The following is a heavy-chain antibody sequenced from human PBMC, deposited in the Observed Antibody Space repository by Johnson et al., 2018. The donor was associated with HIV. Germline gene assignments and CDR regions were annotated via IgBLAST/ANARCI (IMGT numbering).Heavy chain of an antibody. Sequence: VQLVESGGGVVRPGGSLRLSCAASGFTFDDYGMSWVRQAPGKGLEWVSGINWNGGSIGYADSVKGRFTISRDNSKNMLFLQINSLRVEDTAVYYCARVRVGAFDIWGQGTMVTVSS. V-gene: IGHV3-20*04. CDR2: INWNGGSI. CDR3: ARVRVGAFDI. J-gene: IGHJ3*02. D-gene: IGHD1-26*01. CDR1: GFTFDDYG.